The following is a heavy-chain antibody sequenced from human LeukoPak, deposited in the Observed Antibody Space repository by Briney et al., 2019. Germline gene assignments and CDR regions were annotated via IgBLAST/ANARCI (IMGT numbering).Heavy chain of an antibody. V-gene: IGHV3-23*01. J-gene: IGHJ4*02. Sequence: GGSLRLSCAASGFTFSSYAMSWVRQAPGKGLEWVSGISSSGGSTYYADSVKGRFTISRDNSKNTLYVQMSSLRAEDTAVYYCVAGSSGYYYFDYWGQGTLVTVSS. CDR2: ISSSGGST. CDR1: GFTFSSYA. CDR3: VAGSSGYYYFDY. D-gene: IGHD3-22*01.